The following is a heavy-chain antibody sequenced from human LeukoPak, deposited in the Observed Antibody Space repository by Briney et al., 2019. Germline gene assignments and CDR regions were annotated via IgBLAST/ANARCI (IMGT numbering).Heavy chain of an antibody. CDR3: ARDSAWSYFDY. V-gene: IGHV4-59*01. Sequence: SETLSLTCTVSGDSISRYQWTWIRQPPGKGLEWIGYIYDTGSTNHNPSLKSRVAISVDTSKNRFSLKLSSVTAADTAVYYCARDSAWSYFDYWGQGTLVTVSS. CDR1: GDSISRYQ. D-gene: IGHD6-19*01. J-gene: IGHJ4*02. CDR2: IYDTGST.